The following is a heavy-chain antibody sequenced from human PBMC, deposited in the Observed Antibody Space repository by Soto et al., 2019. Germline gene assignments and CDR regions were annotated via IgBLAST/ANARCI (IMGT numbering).Heavy chain of an antibody. CDR3: ARVGAPNVDY. D-gene: IGHD1-26*01. V-gene: IGHV1-69*02. Sequence: SVKVSCKASGGTFSIYTIIWVRQAPGQGLEWMGRIIPILGIANYAQKFQGRVTITADKSTSTAYMELSSLRSEDTAVYYCARVGAPNVDYWGQGTLVTVSS. CDR2: IIPILGIA. J-gene: IGHJ4*02. CDR1: GGTFSIYT.